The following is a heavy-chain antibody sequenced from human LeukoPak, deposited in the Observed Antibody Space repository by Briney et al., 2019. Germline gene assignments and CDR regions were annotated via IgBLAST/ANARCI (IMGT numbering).Heavy chain of an antibody. D-gene: IGHD1-1*01. CDR1: GFTFTSYA. Sequence: GSLRLSCAASGFTFTSYAISWFRQAPGKGLEWVSSITVTSAGTYYTYSVKGRFTISRDNSKNTLYLQMNSLRAEDTAVYFCARERLERHLSFDYWGQGTLVTVSS. CDR2: ITVTSAGT. V-gene: IGHV3-23*01. J-gene: IGHJ4*02. CDR3: ARERLERHLSFDY.